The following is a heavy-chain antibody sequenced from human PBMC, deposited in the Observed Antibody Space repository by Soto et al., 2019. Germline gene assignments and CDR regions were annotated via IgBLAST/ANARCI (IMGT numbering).Heavy chain of an antibody. V-gene: IGHV1-2*04. D-gene: IGHD3-10*01. Sequence: ASVKVSCKASGGTFTGYYMHWVRQAPGQGLEWMGWINPNSGGTNYAQKFQGWVTMTRDTSISTAYMELSRLRSDDTAVYYCATDYYGSGRYGMDVWGQGTTVTVSS. CDR1: GGTFTGYY. CDR3: ATDYYGSGRYGMDV. J-gene: IGHJ6*02. CDR2: INPNSGGT.